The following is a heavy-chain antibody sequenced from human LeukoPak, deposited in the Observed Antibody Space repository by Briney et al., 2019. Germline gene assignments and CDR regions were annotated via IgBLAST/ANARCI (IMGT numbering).Heavy chain of an antibody. V-gene: IGHV1-2*06. CDR1: GYTFTGYY. D-gene: IGHD5-18*01. Sequence: ASVKVSCKASGYTFTGYYMHWVRQAPGQGLEWMGRINPNSGGTNYAQKFQGGVTMTRDTSISTAYMELSRLRSDHTAVYYCARSLATAMVTMKAMGAFDIWGQGTMVTVSS. CDR2: INPNSGGT. J-gene: IGHJ3*02. CDR3: ARSLATAMVTMKAMGAFDI.